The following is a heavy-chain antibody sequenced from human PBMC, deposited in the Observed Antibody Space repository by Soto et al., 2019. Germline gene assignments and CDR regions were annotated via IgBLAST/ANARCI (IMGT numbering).Heavy chain of an antibody. Sequence: GGSLRLSCAASGFIFSNFGMHWVRQAPGKGLEWVAGVWYDGSNGVSADSVKGRFTISRDNSKNTLYLQMNSLGAEDTAVYYCAKEDDILTGYPFDYWGQGTLVTVSS. CDR3: AKEDDILTGYPFDY. CDR2: VWYDGSNG. D-gene: IGHD3-9*01. V-gene: IGHV3-33*06. J-gene: IGHJ4*02. CDR1: GFIFSNFG.